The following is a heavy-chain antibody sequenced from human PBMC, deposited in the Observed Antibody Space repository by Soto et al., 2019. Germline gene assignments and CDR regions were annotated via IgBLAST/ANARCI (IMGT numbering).Heavy chain of an antibody. CDR2: ISTNNGNT. V-gene: IGHV1-18*01. CDR1: GYTFTSYG. Sequence: QVQLVQSGAEVKKPGASVKVSCKASGYTFTSYGVSWVRQAPGQGLEWMGWISTNNGNTLDSQKFQGRVTMTTDTSTSTAYLELRSLRSDDTAVYYCATSGGLGSCYYWGQGTLVTVSS. CDR3: ATSGGLGSCYY. J-gene: IGHJ4*02. D-gene: IGHD3-10*01.